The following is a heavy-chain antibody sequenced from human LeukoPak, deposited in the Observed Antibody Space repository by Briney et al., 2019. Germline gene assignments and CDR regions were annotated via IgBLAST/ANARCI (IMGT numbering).Heavy chain of an antibody. J-gene: IGHJ4*02. Sequence: GGSLRLSCAASGFTFDDYAMSWVRQAPGKGLEWVSAASGSGGSTYYADSVKGRFTISRDNSKNTLYLQMNSLRAEDTAVYYCAKDLGSVVTPPSLDSWGQGTLVTVSS. D-gene: IGHD4-23*01. CDR1: GFTFDDYA. CDR3: AKDLGSVVTPPSLDS. V-gene: IGHV3-23*01. CDR2: ASGSGGST.